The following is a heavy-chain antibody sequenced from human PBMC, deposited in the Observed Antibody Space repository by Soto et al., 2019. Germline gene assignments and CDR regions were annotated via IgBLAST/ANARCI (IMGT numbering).Heavy chain of an antibody. V-gene: IGHV3-21*01. Sequence: GGSLRLSCAASGFTFSSYSMNWVRQAPGKGLEWVSSISSSSSYIYYADSVKGRFTISRDNAKNSLYLQMNSLRAEDTAVYYCARAVFGVVLNWFDPWGQGTLVTVSS. J-gene: IGHJ5*02. CDR1: GFTFSSYS. D-gene: IGHD3-3*01. CDR3: ARAVFGVVLNWFDP. CDR2: ISSSSSYI.